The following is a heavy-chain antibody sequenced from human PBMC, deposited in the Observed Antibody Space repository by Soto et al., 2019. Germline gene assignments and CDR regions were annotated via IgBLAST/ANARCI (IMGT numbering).Heavy chain of an antibody. CDR2: IYYSGST. Sequence: QLQLQESGPGLVKPSETLSLTCTVSGGSISSSSYYWGWIRQPPGKGLEWIGSIYYSGSTYYNPSLKSRVTISVDTSKNQFSLKLSSVTAADTAVYYCARHILPFTTGPRGYFDYWGQGPLVTVSS. D-gene: IGHD4-17*01. V-gene: IGHV4-39*01. CDR3: ARHILPFTTGPRGYFDY. CDR1: GGSISSSSYY. J-gene: IGHJ4*02.